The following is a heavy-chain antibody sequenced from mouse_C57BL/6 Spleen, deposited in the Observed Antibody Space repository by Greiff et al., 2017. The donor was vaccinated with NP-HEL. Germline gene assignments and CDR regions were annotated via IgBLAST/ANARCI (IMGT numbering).Heavy chain of an antibody. Sequence: QVQLQQSGAELVKPGASVTISCKASGYAFSSYWMNWVKQRPGKGLEWIGQIYPGDGDTNYNGKFKGKATLTADKSSSTAYMQLSSLTSEDSEVYVCARITTVVAKYYFDYWGQGTTLTVSS. V-gene: IGHV1-80*01. D-gene: IGHD1-1*01. CDR3: ARITTVVAKYYFDY. CDR1: GYAFSSYW. J-gene: IGHJ2*01. CDR2: IYPGDGDT.